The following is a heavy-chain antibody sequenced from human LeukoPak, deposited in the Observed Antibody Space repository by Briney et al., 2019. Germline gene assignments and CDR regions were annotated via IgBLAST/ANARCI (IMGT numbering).Heavy chain of an antibody. CDR1: GFTFSSYA. CDR2: ISGSGGST. V-gene: IGHV3-23*01. D-gene: IGHD2-15*01. CDR3: AKESLGYCSGGSCYSGVNWFDP. J-gene: IGHJ5*02. Sequence: GGPLRLSCAASGFTFSSYAMSWVRQAPGKGLEWVSAISGSGGSTYYADSVKGRFTISRDNSKNTLYLQMNSLRAEDTAVYYCAKESLGYCSGGSCYSGVNWFDPWGQGTLVTVSS.